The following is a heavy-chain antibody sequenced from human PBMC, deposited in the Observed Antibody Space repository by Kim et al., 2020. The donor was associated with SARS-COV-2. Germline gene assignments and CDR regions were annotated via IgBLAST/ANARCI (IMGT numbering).Heavy chain of an antibody. Sequence: SETLSLTCTVSGASISRYYWSWIRQPPGRGLEWIGYIYNSGSTIYNPSLTRRVTISLDTSKNHFSLKLTSVTTADTAVYFCAKSLDYSYYMDVCGKGTTV. CDR2: IYNSGST. V-gene: IGHV4-59*13. J-gene: IGHJ6*03. CDR1: GASISRYY. CDR3: AKSLDYSYYMDV.